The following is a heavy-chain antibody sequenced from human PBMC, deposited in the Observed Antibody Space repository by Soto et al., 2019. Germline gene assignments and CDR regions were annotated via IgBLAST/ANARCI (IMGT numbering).Heavy chain of an antibody. CDR2: IYYSGST. CDR1: GGSISSVDYC. J-gene: IGHJ3*02. V-gene: IGHV4-30-4*08. CDR3: ARVVTMIVVVITPGDAFDI. Sequence: ASETLCLTWTVAGGSISSVDYCWSWIRQPPGKGLEWIGYIYYSGSTYYNPSLKSRVTISVDTSKNQFSLKLSSVTAADTAVYYCARVVTMIVVVITPGDAFDIWGQGTMVTVSS. D-gene: IGHD3-22*01.